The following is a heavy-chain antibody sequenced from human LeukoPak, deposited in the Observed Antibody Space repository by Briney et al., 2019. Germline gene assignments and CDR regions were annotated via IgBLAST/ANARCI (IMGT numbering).Heavy chain of an antibody. V-gene: IGHV3-23*01. Sequence: GGSLRLSCAASGFTFSSYWMSWVRQAPGKGLEWVSGISGNGENTYYPDSVKGRFTISRDNSKNTLYLQVSSLREEDTAVYYCSKRSAVATGSCFDYWGQGALVTVSS. CDR2: ISGNGENT. CDR3: SKRSAVATGSCFDY. J-gene: IGHJ4*02. D-gene: IGHD5-12*01. CDR1: GFTFSSYW.